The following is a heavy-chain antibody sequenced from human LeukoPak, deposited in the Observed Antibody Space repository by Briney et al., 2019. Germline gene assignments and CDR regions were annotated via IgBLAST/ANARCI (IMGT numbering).Heavy chain of an antibody. CDR3: ARRGYGKTDY. Sequence: GGSLSLSCAASGFTLSGHWMSWVRQAPAKGLEWVAHMNGDGSQIYYMDFVKGRFTISRDNAKNSLYLQMNGLRAEDTAVYYCARRGYGKTDYWGQGTLVTVSS. CDR1: GFTLSGHW. D-gene: IGHD2-15*01. CDR2: MNGDGSQI. J-gene: IGHJ4*02. V-gene: IGHV3-7*01.